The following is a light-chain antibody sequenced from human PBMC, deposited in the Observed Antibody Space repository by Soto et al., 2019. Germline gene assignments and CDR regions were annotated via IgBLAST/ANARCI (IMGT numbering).Light chain of an antibody. Sequence: EIVMTQSPATRSVSPGERATLSCRASQSVSSSYLAWCQQKPGQAPRLLIYGASSRATGIPDRFSGSGSGTDFTLTISRLEPEDFAVYYCQQYGSSLITFGQGTRLEIK. CDR2: GAS. CDR3: QQYGSSLIT. CDR1: QSVSSSY. J-gene: IGKJ5*01. V-gene: IGKV3-20*01.